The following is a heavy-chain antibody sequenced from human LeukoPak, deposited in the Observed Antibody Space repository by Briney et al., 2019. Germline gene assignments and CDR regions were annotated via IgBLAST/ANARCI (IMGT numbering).Heavy chain of an antibody. D-gene: IGHD6-13*01. V-gene: IGHV4-34*01. Sequence: SETLSLTCAVYGGSFSDYYWSWIRQPPGKGLEWIGSIYYSGSTYYNPSLKSRVTISVDTSKNQFSLKLSSVTAADTAVYYCARADYSSTWSHDYYYMDVWGKGTTVTVSS. CDR1: GGSFSDYY. CDR2: IYYSGST. J-gene: IGHJ6*03. CDR3: ARADYSSTWSHDYYYMDV.